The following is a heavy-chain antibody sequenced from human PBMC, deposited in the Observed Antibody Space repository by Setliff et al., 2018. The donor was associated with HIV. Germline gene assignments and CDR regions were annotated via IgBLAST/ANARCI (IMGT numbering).Heavy chain of an antibody. Sequence: ASVKVSCKAFGYTFTNYGISWVRQAPGQGLEWMGWISAYNGNTNYAQKLQGRVTMTTDTSTSTVYMELRSLRSDDTAVYYCARYDSSGYYPSNYYYGMDVWGQGTTVTVSS. CDR2: ISAYNGNT. D-gene: IGHD3-22*01. J-gene: IGHJ6*02. V-gene: IGHV1-18*01. CDR1: GYTFTNYG. CDR3: ARYDSSGYYPSNYYYGMDV.